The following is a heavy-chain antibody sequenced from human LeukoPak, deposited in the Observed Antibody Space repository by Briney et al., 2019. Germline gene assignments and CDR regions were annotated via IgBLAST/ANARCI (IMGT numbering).Heavy chain of an antibody. CDR1: GFTFSSYA. V-gene: IGHV3-23*01. J-gene: IGHJ3*02. D-gene: IGHD1-26*01. CDR2: ISGGGGNT. Sequence: GGSLRLSCAASGFTFSSYAMSWVRQTPGKGLEWVSAISGGGGNTYYADSVKGRFTISRDNSKNTLYLQMNSLRAEDTAVYYCGKNRYSGSLSPFDIWGQGTMVTVSS. CDR3: GKNRYSGSLSPFDI.